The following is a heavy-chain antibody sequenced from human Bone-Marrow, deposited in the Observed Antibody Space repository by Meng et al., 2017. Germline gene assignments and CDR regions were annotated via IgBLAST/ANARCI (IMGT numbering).Heavy chain of an antibody. V-gene: IGHV3-20*01. CDR1: GFTFDDYG. CDR3: ARAAVASTRVLGY. Sequence: GESLKISCASSGFTFDDYGMSWVRQAPGKGLEWVSGINWNSGRTGYADSVKGRFTIPRDNAKNSLYLQMNSLRAEDTAVYHCARAAVASTRVLGYWGRGTLVTVSS. J-gene: IGHJ4*02. CDR2: INWNSGRT. D-gene: IGHD6-19*01.